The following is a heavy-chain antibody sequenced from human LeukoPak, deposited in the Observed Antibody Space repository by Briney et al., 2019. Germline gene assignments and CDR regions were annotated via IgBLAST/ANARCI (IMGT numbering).Heavy chain of an antibody. Sequence: ASVKVSCKVSGYTLTELSMHWVRQAPGKGLEWMGGFDPEDGETIYAQKFQGRVTMTEDTSTDTAYMELSRLRSDDTAVYYCARDHLGTAGPFDYWGQGTLVTVSS. CDR3: ARDHLGTAGPFDY. D-gene: IGHD6-13*01. CDR2: FDPEDGET. CDR1: GYTLTELS. V-gene: IGHV1-24*01. J-gene: IGHJ4*02.